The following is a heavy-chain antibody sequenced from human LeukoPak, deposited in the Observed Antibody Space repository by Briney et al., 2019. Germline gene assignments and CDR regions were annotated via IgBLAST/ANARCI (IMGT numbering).Heavy chain of an antibody. CDR2: MSYDENNK. Sequence: PGGSLRLSCTASGFTFSAYAIHWVRQAPGKGLEWVAVMSYDENNKYYSESVKGRFTISRDNSKNTLYLQMDSLRTEDTAVYYCARLGRYADYWGQGTLVTVSS. J-gene: IGHJ4*02. D-gene: IGHD3-16*01. CDR1: GFTFSAYA. CDR3: ARLGRYADY. V-gene: IGHV3-30-3*01.